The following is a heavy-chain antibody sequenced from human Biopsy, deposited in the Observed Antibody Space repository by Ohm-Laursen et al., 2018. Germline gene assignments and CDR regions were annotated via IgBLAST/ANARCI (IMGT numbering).Heavy chain of an antibody. V-gene: IGHV3-23*01. CDR1: GFDFSDYS. D-gene: IGHD1-14*01. CDR3: VKQWGGYNFDS. J-gene: IGHJ5*01. Sequence: SLRLSCTASGFDFSDYSMSWVRQAPGKGLEWVAHIDVSDYNTYYADSVRGRFTISRDNSKQMVHLEINSLTADDTAVYYCVKQWGGYNFDSWGRGTLVTVSS. CDR2: IDVSDYNT.